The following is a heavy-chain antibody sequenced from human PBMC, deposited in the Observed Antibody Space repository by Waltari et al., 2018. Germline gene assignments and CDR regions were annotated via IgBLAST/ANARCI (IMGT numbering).Heavy chain of an antibody. CDR3: ARDRGPSAVTSFDS. CDR1: GYTFTSYG. D-gene: IGHD4-17*01. V-gene: IGHV1-18*01. J-gene: IGHJ4*02. CDR2: ISGYNGNI. Sequence: PLMQSGAEVKKPGASVRVSCKASGYTFTSYGITWVRQAPGRGLEWMGWISGYNGNINYAQSLQGRISMTTDTSTSTAYMELRSLTSDDTAVYYCARDRGPSAVTSFDSWGQGTLVTVSP.